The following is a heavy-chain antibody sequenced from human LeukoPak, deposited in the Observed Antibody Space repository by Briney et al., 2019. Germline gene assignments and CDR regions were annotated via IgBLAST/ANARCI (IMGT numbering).Heavy chain of an antibody. CDR3: AKEMESSCAGLNCYGWPDV. Sequence: GGSLRLSCAASGFSDSSSGIHWVRQAPGKGLEWVAFIRYDGRNKYSANSVTGRFTISRDNSKNTLYLEMNSLRAEDTAVYYCAKEMESSCAGLNCYGWPDVWGKGTTVTVSS. CDR2: IRYDGRNK. J-gene: IGHJ6*03. D-gene: IGHD6-13*01. V-gene: IGHV3-30*02. CDR1: GFSDSSSG.